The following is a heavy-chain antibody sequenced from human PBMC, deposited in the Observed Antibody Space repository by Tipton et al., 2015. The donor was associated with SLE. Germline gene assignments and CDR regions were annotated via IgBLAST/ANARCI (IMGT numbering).Heavy chain of an antibody. Sequence: TPSLTCTVSGFSISSYYWGWIRQPPGKGLEWLGTIYHSGTTYYNPSLKSRVTISVDTSKNHFSLRLSSVTAADTAVYYCARIVGYCDSTSCLAYYGMDVWGQGTTVTVSS. D-gene: IGHD2-2*01. V-gene: IGHV4-38-2*02. J-gene: IGHJ6*02. CDR1: GFSISSYY. CDR3: ARIVGYCDSTSCLAYYGMDV. CDR2: IYHSGTT.